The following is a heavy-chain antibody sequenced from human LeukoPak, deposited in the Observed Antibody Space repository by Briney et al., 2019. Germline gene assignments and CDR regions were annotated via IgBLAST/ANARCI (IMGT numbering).Heavy chain of an antibody. CDR3: ARVLGPISWSDP. D-gene: IGHD3-10*01. V-gene: IGHV3-74*01. CDR2: INTDGTST. J-gene: IGHJ5*02. CDR1: GFTFSTYW. Sequence: PGGSLRLSCAASGFTFSTYWMHWVRQAPGKGLVWVSRINTDGTSTSYADSVKGRFTISRDNAKNTLYLQMNSLKAEDTAVDYCARVLGPISWSDPWGQGTLVTVSS.